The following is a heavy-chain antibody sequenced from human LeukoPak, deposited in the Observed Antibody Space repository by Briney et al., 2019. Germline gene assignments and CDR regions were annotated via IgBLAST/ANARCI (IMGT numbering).Heavy chain of an antibody. CDR3: ARPATGYCSSAGCHWDS. V-gene: IGHV3-21*01. J-gene: IGHJ4*02. D-gene: IGHD2-2*01. CDR2: ISASSNFI. CDR1: GFTFSTHS. Sequence: GGSLRLSCAASGFTFSTHSMYWLRQAPGKGLEWVSSISASSNFIHYAESVRGRFTISRDNAKNSLYLQMNSLGAQDTAVYYCARPATGYCSSAGCHWDSWGQGTLVTVSS.